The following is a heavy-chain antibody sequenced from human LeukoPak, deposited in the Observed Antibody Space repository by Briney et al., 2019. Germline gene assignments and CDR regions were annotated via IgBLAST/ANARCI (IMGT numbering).Heavy chain of an antibody. CDR3: ARVSDYYDSSGYGRAFDY. CDR2: ISSSSSYI. D-gene: IGHD3-22*01. V-gene: IGHV3-21*01. CDR1: GFTFSSYS. Sequence: PGGSLRLSCAASGFTFSSYSMNWVRQAPGKGLEWVSSISSSSSYIYYADSVKGRFTISRDNAKNSLYLQMNSLRAEDTAMYYCARVSDYYDSSGYGRAFDYWGQGTLVTVSS. J-gene: IGHJ4*02.